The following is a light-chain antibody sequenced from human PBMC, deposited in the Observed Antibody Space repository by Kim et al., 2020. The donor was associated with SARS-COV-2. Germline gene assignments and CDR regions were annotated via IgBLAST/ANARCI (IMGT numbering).Light chain of an antibody. CDR2: AKH. CDR1: SLRSYH. J-gene: IGLJ3*02. CDR3: NSRDRRANRA. Sequence: SSELTQDPAVSVALGQTVRITCKGDSLRSYHESWYQQKPGQAPSLVIYAKHKRPSGVPDRFSGSSSGNIASLTIPEDQAEDEADYYCNSRDRRANRAFGG. V-gene: IGLV3-19*01.